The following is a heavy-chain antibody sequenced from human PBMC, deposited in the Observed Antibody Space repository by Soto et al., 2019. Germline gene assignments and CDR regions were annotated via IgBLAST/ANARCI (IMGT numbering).Heavy chain of an antibody. J-gene: IGHJ4*02. D-gene: IGHD6-19*01. CDR3: ARIQEKGSGYFDY. V-gene: IGHV6-1*01. CDR2: TYYRSKWYN. Sequence: SQTLSLTCAIPGDSVSSNSSAWNWISQSPSRGLEWLGRTYYRSKWYNDYAVSVKSRITINPDTSKNQFSLQLNSVTPEDTAVYYCARIQEKGSGYFDYWGQGTLVTVSS. CDR1: GDSVSSNSSA.